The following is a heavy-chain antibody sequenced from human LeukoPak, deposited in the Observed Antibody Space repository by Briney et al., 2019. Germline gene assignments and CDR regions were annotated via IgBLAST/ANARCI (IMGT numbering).Heavy chain of an antibody. Sequence: SETLSLTCTVSNASISSNTYYRAWIRQPPGKGLEYIGSINYRGSTYYNPSLKSRVTLSVDTSKNQFSLKLNSVTAADTAVYYCPTYKYNYFWGNKPFDYWAQEPWSPSP. J-gene: IGHJ4*01. CDR3: PTYKYNYFWGNKPFDY. CDR2: INYRGST. V-gene: IGHV4-39*07. D-gene: IGHD3-16*01. CDR1: NASISSNTYY.